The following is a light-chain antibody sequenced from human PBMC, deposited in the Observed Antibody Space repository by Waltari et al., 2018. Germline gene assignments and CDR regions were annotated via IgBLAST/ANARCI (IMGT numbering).Light chain of an antibody. CDR1: QSVSSN. CDR2: GAS. V-gene: IGKV3D-15*01. CDR3: QQYNNWPPLFT. Sequence: EIVMTQSPATLSVSPGDRATLSCRASQSVSSNLAWYQQKPGQAPRLLIYGASTRATGIPARCSGTGSGTEFTLTISSLQSEDFAVYYCQQYNNWPPLFTFGPGTKVDMK. J-gene: IGKJ3*01.